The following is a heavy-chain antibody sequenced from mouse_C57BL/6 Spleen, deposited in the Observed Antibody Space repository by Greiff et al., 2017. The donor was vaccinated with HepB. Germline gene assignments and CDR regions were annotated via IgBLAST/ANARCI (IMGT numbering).Heavy chain of an antibody. CDR3: ASSRRDYSPHYYAMDY. Sequence: EVQLQQSGPELVKPGASVKMSCKASGYTFTDYNMHWVKQSHGKSLEWIGYINPNNGGTSYNQKFKGKATLTVNKSSSTAYMELRSLTSEDSAVYYCASSRRDYSPHYYAMDYWGQGTSVTVSS. CDR2: INPNNGGT. J-gene: IGHJ4*01. V-gene: IGHV1-22*01. CDR1: GYTFTDYN. D-gene: IGHD2-12*01.